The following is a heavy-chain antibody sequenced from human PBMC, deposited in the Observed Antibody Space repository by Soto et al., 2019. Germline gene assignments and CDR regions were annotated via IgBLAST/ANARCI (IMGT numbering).Heavy chain of an antibody. J-gene: IGHJ5*02. V-gene: IGHV3-48*01. CDR2: ISSSSSTI. Sequence: PGGSLRLSCAASGFTFSSYSMNWVRQAPGKGLEWVSYISSSSSTIYYADSVKGRFTISRDNAKNSLYLQMNSLRAEDTAVYYCARDTGSGSCYPGECGWFDPWGQGTLVTVSS. CDR1: GFTFSSYS. CDR3: ARDTGSGSCYPGECGWFDP. D-gene: IGHD3-10*01.